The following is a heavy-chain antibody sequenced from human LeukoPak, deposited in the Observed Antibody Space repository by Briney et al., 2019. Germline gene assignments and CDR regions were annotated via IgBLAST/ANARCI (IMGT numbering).Heavy chain of an antibody. CDR3: ARAHPPKDYYYYMDV. CDR1: GGSISGYY. Sequence: SETLSLTCTVSGGSISGYYWSWIRQPPGKGLEWIGYIYYSGSTNYNPSLKSRVTISVDTSKNQFSLKLSSVTAADTAVYYCARAHPPKDYYYYMDVWGKGTTVTVSS. V-gene: IGHV4-59*01. J-gene: IGHJ6*03. CDR2: IYYSGST.